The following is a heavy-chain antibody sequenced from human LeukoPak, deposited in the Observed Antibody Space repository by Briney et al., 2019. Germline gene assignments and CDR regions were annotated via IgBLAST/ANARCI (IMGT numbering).Heavy chain of an antibody. CDR3: ARIVRSTTSFDY. Sequence: SETLSLTCTVSGGSIGSSSYYWAWIRQPPEKGLKWIGSIYYSGSTYYNPSLKSRVTISVDMSKNQFSLKLSSVTAADTAVYYCARIVRSTTSFDYWGQGTLVTVSS. J-gene: IGHJ4*02. CDR1: GGSIGSSSYY. D-gene: IGHD2/OR15-2a*01. V-gene: IGHV4-39*01. CDR2: IYYSGST.